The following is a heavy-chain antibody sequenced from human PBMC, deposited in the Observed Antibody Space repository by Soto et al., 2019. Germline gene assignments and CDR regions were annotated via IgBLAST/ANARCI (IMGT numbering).Heavy chain of an antibody. V-gene: IGHV1-46*01. J-gene: IGHJ4*02. D-gene: IGHD6-13*01. CDR3: ARAPAPLYSSSWYYFDY. CDR2: INPFDGSR. Sequence: GASVKVSCKASGYIFTSYYIRWVRLAPGQGLEWMGWINPFDGSRMFAQSFQGRVTISVDTSKNQFSLKLSSVTAADTAVYYCARAPAPLYSSSWYYFDYWGQGTLVTVSS. CDR1: GYIFTSYY.